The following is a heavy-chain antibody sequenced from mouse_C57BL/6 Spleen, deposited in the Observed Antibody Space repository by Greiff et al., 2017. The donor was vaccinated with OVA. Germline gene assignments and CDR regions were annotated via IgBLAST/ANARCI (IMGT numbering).Heavy chain of an antibody. J-gene: IGHJ1*03. D-gene: IGHD2-4*01. CDR3: GCLSTMITTTDWYFDV. CDR2: IDPSDSET. V-gene: IGHV1-52*01. Sequence: QVQLQQPGAELVRPGSSVKLSCKASGYTFTSYWMHWVKQTPIQGLEWIGNIDPSDSETHYNQKFKDKATLTVDKSSSTAYMQLSSLTSEDSAVYYCGCLSTMITTTDWYFDVWGTGTTVTVSS. CDR1: GYTFTSYW.